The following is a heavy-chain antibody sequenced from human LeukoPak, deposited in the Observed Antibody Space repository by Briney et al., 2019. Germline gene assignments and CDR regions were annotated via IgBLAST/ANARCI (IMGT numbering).Heavy chain of an antibody. D-gene: IGHD2-15*01. J-gene: IGHJ2*01. CDR1: GYSIAHGFF. CDR3: ARVEVPRDINDWYFDL. V-gene: IGHV4-38-2*02. Sequence: SETLSLTCTVSGYSIAHGFFWAWIRQPPGGGLEWIGSPYHSGTTYYNTSLKSRIGTSVDTSKNQFSLKLRLVTAADKAVYYCARVEVPRDINDWYFDLWGRGTLVTVSS. CDR2: PYHSGTT.